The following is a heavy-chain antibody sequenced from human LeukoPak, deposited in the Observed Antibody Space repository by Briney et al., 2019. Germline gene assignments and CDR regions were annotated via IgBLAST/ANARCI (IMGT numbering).Heavy chain of an antibody. CDR1: GGSISSYY. V-gene: IGHV4-59*01. CDR3: ARDHYDILTGYQKGWFDP. Sequence: PSETLSLTCTVSGGSISSYYWSWIRQPPGKGLEWIGYIYYSGSTNYNPSLKSRVTISVDTSKNQFSLKLSSVTAADTAVYYCARDHYDILTGYQKGWFDPWGQGTLVTVSS. CDR2: IYYSGST. D-gene: IGHD3-9*01. J-gene: IGHJ5*02.